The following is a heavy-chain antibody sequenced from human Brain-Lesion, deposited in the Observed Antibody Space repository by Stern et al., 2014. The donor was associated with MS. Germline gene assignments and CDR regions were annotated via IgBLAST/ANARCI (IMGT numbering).Heavy chain of an antibody. D-gene: IGHD1-14*01. V-gene: IGHV3-9*01. Sequence: EVQLVESGGDLVQPGRSLRLSCAAFGFTFDDYAMHWVRQAPGKGLEWVAGISWNSGTIGYADSVKGRFTISRDNAYSSLYLQMNSLRPEDTALYYCARDITGSSAYFDYWGQGTLVTVSS. J-gene: IGHJ4*02. CDR1: GFTFDDYA. CDR2: ISWNSGTI. CDR3: ARDITGSSAYFDY.